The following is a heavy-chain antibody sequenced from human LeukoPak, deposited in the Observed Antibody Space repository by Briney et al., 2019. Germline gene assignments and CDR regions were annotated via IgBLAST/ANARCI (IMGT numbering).Heavy chain of an antibody. Sequence: GGSLRLSCAASEFTLSSYAMSWVRQAPGKGLEWVSAISDSGNTYHADSVKGRFTISRDSSKNTLFLQMNRLRPEDAAVYYCAKDGAWLRFDDWGQGILVTVSS. CDR1: EFTLSSYA. V-gene: IGHV3-23*01. J-gene: IGHJ4*02. D-gene: IGHD5-12*01. CDR2: ISDSGNT. CDR3: AKDGAWLRFDD.